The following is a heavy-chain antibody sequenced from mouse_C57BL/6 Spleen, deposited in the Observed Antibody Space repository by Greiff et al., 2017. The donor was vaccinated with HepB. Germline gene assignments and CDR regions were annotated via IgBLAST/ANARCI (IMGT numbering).Heavy chain of an antibody. D-gene: IGHD3-2*02. CDR3: IQLRPSLAY. CDR2: IDPENGDT. Sequence: EVQLQESGAELVRPGASVKLSCTASGFNIKDDYMHWVKQRPEQGLEWIGWIDPENGDTEYASKFQGKATITADTSSNTAYLQLSSLTSEDTAVYYCIQLRPSLAYWGQGTLVTVSA. J-gene: IGHJ3*01. V-gene: IGHV14-4*01. CDR1: GFNIKDDY.